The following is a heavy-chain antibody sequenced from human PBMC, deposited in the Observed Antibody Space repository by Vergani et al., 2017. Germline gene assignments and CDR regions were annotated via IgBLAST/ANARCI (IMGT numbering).Heavy chain of an antibody. CDR1: GFTFSSYD. V-gene: IGHV3-13*04. J-gene: IGHJ4*02. CDR3: AREGNGYYYDSSGYWVDY. D-gene: IGHD3-22*01. Sequence: EVQLVESGGGLVQPGGSLRLSCAASGFTFSSYDMHWVRQATGKGLEWVSAIGTAGDTYYPGSVKGRFTISRENAKTSLYLQMNSLRAGDTAVYYCAREGNGYYYDSSGYWVDYWGQGTLVTVSS. CDR2: IGTAGDT.